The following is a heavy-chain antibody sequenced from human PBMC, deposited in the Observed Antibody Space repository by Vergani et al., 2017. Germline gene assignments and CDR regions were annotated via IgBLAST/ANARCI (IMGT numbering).Heavy chain of an antibody. CDR1: GFTFSSYA. CDR2: ISGSGGST. D-gene: IGHD3-22*01. Sequence: EVQLLESGGGLVQPGGSLRLSCAASGFTFSSYAMSWVRQAPGKGLEWVSAISGSGGSTYYADSVKGRFTISRDNSKNTLYLQMNSLRAEDTAVYYCAKATYYYDSSCYYFDYWGQGTLVTVSS. CDR3: AKATYYYDSSCYYFDY. V-gene: IGHV3-23*01. J-gene: IGHJ4*02.